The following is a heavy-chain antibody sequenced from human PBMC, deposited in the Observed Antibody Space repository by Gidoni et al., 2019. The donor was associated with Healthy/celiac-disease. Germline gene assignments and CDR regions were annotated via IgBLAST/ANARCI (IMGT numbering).Heavy chain of an antibody. V-gene: IGHV4-31*03. CDR3: ARSAAGGYYFDY. Sequence: QVQLQESGPGLVKPSQTLSLTCTFSGGSISSVGYYWSWIRQHPGKGLEWIGYIYYSGSTDYNPSLKSRVTISVDTSKNQFSLKLSSVTAADTAVYYCARSAAGGYYFDYWGQGTLVTVSS. CDR1: GGSISSVGYY. J-gene: IGHJ4*02. D-gene: IGHD6-13*01. CDR2: IYYSGST.